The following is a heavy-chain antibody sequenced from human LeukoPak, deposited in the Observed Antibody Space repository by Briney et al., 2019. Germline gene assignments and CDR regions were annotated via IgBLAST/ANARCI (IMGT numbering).Heavy chain of an antibody. D-gene: IGHD6-19*01. CDR3: ARVAARRIAVAGRIDY. Sequence: PSETLTLTCAVYGGSSSGYYWSWIRQPPGKGLEWIGEINHSGSTNYNPSLKSRVTISVDTSKNQFSLKLSSVTAADTAVYYCARVAARRIAVAGRIDYWGQGTLVTVSS. J-gene: IGHJ4*02. V-gene: IGHV4-34*01. CDR2: INHSGST. CDR1: GGSSSGYY.